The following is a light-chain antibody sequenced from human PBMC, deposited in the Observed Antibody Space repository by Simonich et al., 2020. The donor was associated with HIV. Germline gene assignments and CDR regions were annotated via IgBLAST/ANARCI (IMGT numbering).Light chain of an antibody. CDR2: GAS. J-gene: IGKJ1*01. CDR1: QSVSSN. CDR3: QQYNNWPRT. Sequence: EIVMTQSPATLSVSPGERATLSCRASQSVSSNLAWYQQKPGQAPRLLIYGASTRANGIPVRFSGRGSGTEFTLTISSPQSEDFAVYYWQQYNNWPRTFGQGTKVEIK. V-gene: IGKV3-15*01.